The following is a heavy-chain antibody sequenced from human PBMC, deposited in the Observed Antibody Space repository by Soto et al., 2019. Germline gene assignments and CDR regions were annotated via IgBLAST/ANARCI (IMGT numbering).Heavy chain of an antibody. CDR2: VSFDGGHK. Sequence: AGGSLRLSCAASGFTFTTYGMHWVRQAPGKGLEWVAVVSFDGGHKYYADSVKGRFTISRDNSKNTLYLQMNSLRAEDTAVYYCARSLAAAQGFDGMDVWGQGTTVTVSS. D-gene: IGHD6-13*01. CDR3: ARSLAAAQGFDGMDV. CDR1: GFTFTTYG. V-gene: IGHV3-30*03. J-gene: IGHJ6*02.